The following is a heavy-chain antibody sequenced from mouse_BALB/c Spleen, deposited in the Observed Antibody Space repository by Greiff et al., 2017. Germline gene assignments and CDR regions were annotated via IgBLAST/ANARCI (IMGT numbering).Heavy chain of an antibody. CDR3: ARQGGNYEFAY. Sequence: EVQGVESGGDLVKPGGSLKLSCAASGFTFSSYGMSWVRQTPDKRLEWVATISSGGSYTYYPDSVKGRFTISRDNAKNTLYLQMSSLKSEDTAMYYCARQGGNYEFAYWGQGTLVTVSA. CDR2: ISSGGSYT. V-gene: IGHV5-6*01. CDR1: GFTFSSYG. D-gene: IGHD2-1*01. J-gene: IGHJ3*01.